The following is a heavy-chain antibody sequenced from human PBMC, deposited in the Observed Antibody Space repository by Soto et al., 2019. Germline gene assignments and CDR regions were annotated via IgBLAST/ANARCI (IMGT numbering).Heavy chain of an antibody. CDR2: IIPIFGTA. CDR3: ASGGYDIYYYYYGMDV. Sequence: PWASVKVSCQASGGTFSSYAISWVRQAPEQGLEWMGGIIPIFGTANYAQKFQGRVTITADESTSTAYLELSSLRSEDTAVYYCASGGYDIYYYYYGMDVWGQGTTVTVSS. V-gene: IGHV1-69*13. D-gene: IGHD5-12*01. J-gene: IGHJ6*02. CDR1: GGTFSSYA.